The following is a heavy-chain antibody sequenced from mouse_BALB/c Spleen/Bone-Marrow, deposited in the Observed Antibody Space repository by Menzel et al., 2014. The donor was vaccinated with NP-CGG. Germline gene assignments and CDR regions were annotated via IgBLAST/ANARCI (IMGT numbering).Heavy chain of an antibody. CDR3: ASEFAY. CDR1: GLSLTSYG. V-gene: IGHV2-4-1*01. Sequence: QVQLQQSGPGLVQSSQSLSITCTVSGLSLTSYGVHWVRLSPGKGLEWLGVIWNTGTTDYNAAFISRLSITKDNSKSQVFFKMNSLKADDTAIYYCASEFAYWGQGTLVTVSA. J-gene: IGHJ3*01. CDR2: IWNTGTT.